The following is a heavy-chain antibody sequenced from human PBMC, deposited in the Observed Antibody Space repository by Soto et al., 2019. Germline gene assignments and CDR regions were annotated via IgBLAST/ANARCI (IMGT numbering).Heavy chain of an antibody. D-gene: IGHD2-15*01. V-gene: IGHV3-30*18. CDR1: GFTFSSYG. Sequence: QVQLVESGGGVVQPGRSLRLSCAASGFTFSSYGMHWVRQAPGKGLEWVAVISYDGSNKYYADSVKGRFTISRDNSKNTLYLQMNSLRAEDTAVYYCAKENVYCSGGSCPPGADPWGQGTLVTVSS. J-gene: IGHJ5*02. CDR3: AKENVYCSGGSCPPGADP. CDR2: ISYDGSNK.